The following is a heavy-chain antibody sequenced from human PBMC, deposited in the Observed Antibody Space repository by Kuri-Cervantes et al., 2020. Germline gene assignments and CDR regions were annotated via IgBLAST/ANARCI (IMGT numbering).Heavy chain of an antibody. V-gene: IGHV3-73*01. CDR2: IRSKTDSYAT. D-gene: IGHD3-10*01. Sequence: GESLKISCAASGFKFSGFAIHWVRQASGKGLEWVGRIRSKTDSYATSYAASVKGRFTISRDDSKNTVYLQMNSLKTEDTAVYYCTSKGSSGSYYNVGYWGQGTLVTVSS. J-gene: IGHJ4*02. CDR3: TSKGSSGSYYNVGY. CDR1: GFKFSGFA.